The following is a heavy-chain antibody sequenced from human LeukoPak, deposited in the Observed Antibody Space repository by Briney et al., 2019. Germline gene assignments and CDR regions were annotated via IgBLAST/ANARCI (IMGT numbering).Heavy chain of an antibody. CDR1: GFSFMDYS. D-gene: IGHD3-22*01. CDR2: IGSYSTYI. CDR3: ARDSFAGYDSSGYSSYDY. J-gene: IGHJ4*02. V-gene: IGHV3-21*01. Sequence: PGGSLRLSCAASGFSFMDYSRNWVRQAPGRGRGGVSSIGSYSTYIYYADSLKGRFTISRDNAKNSLYLQMNSLRAEDTAVYYCARDSFAGYDSSGYSSYDYWGQGTLVTVSS.